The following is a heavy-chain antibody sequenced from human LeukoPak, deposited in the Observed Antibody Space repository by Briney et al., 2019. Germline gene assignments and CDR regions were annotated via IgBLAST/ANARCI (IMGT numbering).Heavy chain of an antibody. D-gene: IGHD5-18*01. CDR2: IKSKTDGGTA. CDR1: GFIFSNAW. V-gene: IGHV3-15*01. J-gene: IGHJ4*02. Sequence: GGSLRLSCVASGFIFSNAWMSWVRQAPGKGLEWVGHIKSKTDGGTADYVAPVKGRFTISRDDSKNTLYLQMNSLKIEDTAVYYCTTDRHTAIVQFDYWGQGTLVTVSS. CDR3: TTDRHTAIVQFDY.